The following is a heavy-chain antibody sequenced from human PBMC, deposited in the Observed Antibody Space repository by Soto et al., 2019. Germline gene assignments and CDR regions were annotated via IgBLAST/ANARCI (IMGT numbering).Heavy chain of an antibody. CDR1: GGSISSYY. D-gene: IGHD3-22*01. CDR3: ASTEVREALGFDY. Sequence: SETLSLTCTVSGGSISSYYWSWIRQPPGKGLEWIGYIYYSGSTNYNPSLKSRVTISVDTSKNQFSLKLSSVTAADTAVYYCASTEVREALGFDYWGQGTLVTVSS. V-gene: IGHV4-59*08. CDR2: IYYSGST. J-gene: IGHJ4*02.